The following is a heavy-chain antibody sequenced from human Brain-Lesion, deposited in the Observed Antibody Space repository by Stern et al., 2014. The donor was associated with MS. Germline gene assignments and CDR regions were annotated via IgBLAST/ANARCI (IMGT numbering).Heavy chain of an antibody. D-gene: IGHD3-3*01. CDR1: GYIFTGYY. Sequence: QVQLVESGAEVKKPGASVKVSCKTSGYIFTGYYIHWVRPAPGQGLEWMAWITPTTGGTKYAQKFQGRVTMSRDTSISTAYVELSSLTSDDTAVYYCARDQRGITIFGVVTDYYYLGMDVWGQGTTVTVSS. CDR2: ITPTTGGT. CDR3: ARDQRGITIFGVVTDYYYLGMDV. V-gene: IGHV1-2*02. J-gene: IGHJ6*02.